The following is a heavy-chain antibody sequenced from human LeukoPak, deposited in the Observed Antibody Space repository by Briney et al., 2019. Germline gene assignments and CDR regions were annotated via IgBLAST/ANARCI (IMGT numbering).Heavy chain of an antibody. CDR2: INSDGSST. D-gene: IGHD2-21*02. CDR1: GFTFSSYW. CDR3: ARDRLGAYCGGDCYSGYYYYYYGTDV. V-gene: IGHV3-74*01. J-gene: IGHJ6*02. Sequence: PGGSLRLSCAASGFTFSSYWMHWVRQAPGKGLVWVSRINSDGSSTSYADSVKGRFTISRDNAKNTLYLQMNSLRAEDTAVYYCARDRLGAYCGGDCYSGYYYYYYGTDVWGQGTTVTVSS.